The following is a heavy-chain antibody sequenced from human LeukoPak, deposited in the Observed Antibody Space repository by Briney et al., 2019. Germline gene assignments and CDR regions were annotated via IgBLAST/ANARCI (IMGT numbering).Heavy chain of an antibody. Sequence: GASVTVSCKASGYTFTSYGISWVRQAPGQGLEWMGWISAYNGNTNYTQKLQGRVTMTTDTSTSTAYMELRSLRSDDTAVYYCARGGSIAAADHFSFDYWGQGTLVTVSS. CDR1: GYTFTSYG. CDR2: ISAYNGNT. V-gene: IGHV1-18*01. D-gene: IGHD6-13*01. CDR3: ARGGSIAAADHFSFDY. J-gene: IGHJ4*02.